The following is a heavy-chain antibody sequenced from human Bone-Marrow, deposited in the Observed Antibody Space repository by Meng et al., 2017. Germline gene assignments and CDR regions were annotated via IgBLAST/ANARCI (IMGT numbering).Heavy chain of an antibody. V-gene: IGHV3-30*04. CDR1: GFTFSSYA. CDR2: ISYDGSNK. D-gene: IGHD6-13*01. J-gene: IGHJ4*02. Sequence: LSLTCAASGFTFSSYAMHWVRQAPGKGLEWVAVISYDGSNKYYADSVKGRFTISRDNSKNTLYLQMNSLRAEDTAVYYCARDAGYSSSGPLDYWGQGTLVTVSS. CDR3: ARDAGYSSSGPLDY.